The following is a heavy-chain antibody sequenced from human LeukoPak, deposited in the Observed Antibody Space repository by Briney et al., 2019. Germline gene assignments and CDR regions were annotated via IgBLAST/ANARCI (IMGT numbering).Heavy chain of an antibody. Sequence: PSETLSLTCAVYGGSFSGYYWSWIRQPPGKGLEWIGEINHSGSTNYNPSLKSRVTISVDTSKNQFSLKLSSVTAADTAVYYCARFCYYYGMDVWGQGTTVTVSS. J-gene: IGHJ6*02. D-gene: IGHD3-3*01. V-gene: IGHV4-34*01. CDR3: ARFCYYYGMDV. CDR2: INHSGST. CDR1: GGSFSGYY.